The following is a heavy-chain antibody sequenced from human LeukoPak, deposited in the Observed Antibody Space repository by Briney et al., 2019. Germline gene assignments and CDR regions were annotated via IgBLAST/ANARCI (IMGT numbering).Heavy chain of an antibody. V-gene: IGHV4-39*07. CDR3: ARGTVTTLDY. D-gene: IGHD4-17*01. CDR1: GDSVSSRGYY. J-gene: IGHJ4*02. CDR2: NYYGGST. Sequence: SETLSLTCTVSGDSVSSRGYYWAWIRQPPGKGLEWIGSNYYGGSTHYSPSLKSRVTISVDTSKNQFSLKLSSVTAADTAVYYCARGTVTTLDYWGQGTLVTVSS.